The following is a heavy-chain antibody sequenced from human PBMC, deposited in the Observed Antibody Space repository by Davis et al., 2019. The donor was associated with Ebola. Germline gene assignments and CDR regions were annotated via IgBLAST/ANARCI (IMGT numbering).Heavy chain of an antibody. D-gene: IGHD2-8*02. CDR2: IYPADSDI. Sequence: GESLKISCPGSGYNFIAYWIGWVRQMPGKGLEWMGIIYPADSDIRYSPSFQGQVTISADKSMKTAFLQWSSLKASDSGMYYCASLRRTITGMDDGFDIWGQGTMVTVSS. CDR1: GYNFIAYW. CDR3: ASLRRTITGMDDGFDI. J-gene: IGHJ3*02. V-gene: IGHV5-51*01.